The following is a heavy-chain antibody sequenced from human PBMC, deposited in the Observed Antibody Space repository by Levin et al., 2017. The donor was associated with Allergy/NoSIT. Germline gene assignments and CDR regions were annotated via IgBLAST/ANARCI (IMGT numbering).Heavy chain of an antibody. D-gene: IGHD2-21*01. CDR3: ARRPYSAGFDP. CDR2: INHSGDT. J-gene: IGHJ5*02. CDR1: GGSFRGSY. Sequence: SQTLSLTCAVYGGSFRGSYWSWVRQPPGKGLEWIGEINHSGDTNYNQSLKSRVTISVDTSKNQFSLRLSSVTAADTAVYYCARRPYSAGFDPWGQGTLVTVSS. V-gene: IGHV4-34*01.